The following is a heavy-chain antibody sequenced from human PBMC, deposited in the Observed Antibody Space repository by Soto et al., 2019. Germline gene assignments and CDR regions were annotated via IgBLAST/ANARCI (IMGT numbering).Heavy chain of an antibody. CDR3: VRAFWGFDY. D-gene: IGHD3-16*01. CDR2: TYSKGGST. Sequence: EVQLVESGGGLVQPGGSLRLSCSASGFTISSYAMHWVRQAPGKGLEYVSVTYSKGGSTYYADSVKGRFTISTDNSKNSLNLQMSSLRAEDTAVYYCVRAFWGFDYWGQGTLVTVSS. V-gene: IGHV3-64D*08. J-gene: IGHJ4*02. CDR1: GFTISSYA.